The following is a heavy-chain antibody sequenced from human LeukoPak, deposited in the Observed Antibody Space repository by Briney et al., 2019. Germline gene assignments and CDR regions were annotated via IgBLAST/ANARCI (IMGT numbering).Heavy chain of an antibody. J-gene: IGHJ2*01. V-gene: IGHV4-61*08. Sequence: SQTLSLTCTVSGGSISSGDYYWSWIRQPPGKGLEWIGYIYYSGSTNYNPSLKSRVTISVDTSKNQFSLKLSSVTAADTAVYYCARGHRPTTYWGAWYFDLWGRGTLVTVSS. CDR2: IYYSGST. CDR3: ARGHRPTTYWGAWYFDL. D-gene: IGHD7-27*01. CDR1: GGSISSGDYY.